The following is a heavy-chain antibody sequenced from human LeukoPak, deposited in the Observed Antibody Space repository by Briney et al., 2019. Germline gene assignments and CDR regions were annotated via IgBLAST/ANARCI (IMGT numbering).Heavy chain of an antibody. CDR1: GFTFSSYA. V-gene: IGHV3-23*01. CDR2: ISGGGGTT. D-gene: IGHD6-19*01. Sequence: PGGSLRLSCAASGFTFSSYAMNWVRQAPGKGLEWVSAISGGGGTTYFADPVKGRFTISRDNYKNTLYLQMNSLRAEDTAVYYCAKDRGSGWYLLDYWGQGTLVTVSS. CDR3: AKDRGSGWYLLDY. J-gene: IGHJ4*02.